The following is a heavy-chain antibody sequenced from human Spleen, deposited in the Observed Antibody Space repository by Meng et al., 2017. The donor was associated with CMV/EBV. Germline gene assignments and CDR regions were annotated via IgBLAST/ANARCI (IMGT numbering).Heavy chain of an antibody. CDR2: TYYRSNKWFN. Sequence: SQTLSLTCVIPGDSVSSNSATWNWVRQSPSRGLEWLGRTYYRSNKWFNDYAVSVKSRIVIKPDTSRSQFSLQLNSVTPEDTAVYYCVREHASSSYFDYWGQGTLVTVSS. D-gene: IGHD6-6*01. CDR1: GDSVSSNSAT. J-gene: IGHJ4*02. CDR3: VREHASSSYFDY. V-gene: IGHV6-1*01.